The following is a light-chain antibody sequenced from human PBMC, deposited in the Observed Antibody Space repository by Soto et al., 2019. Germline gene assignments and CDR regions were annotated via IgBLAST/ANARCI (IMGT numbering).Light chain of an antibody. V-gene: IGKV1-5*03. Sequence: IQMTQSPSTLSATVGDRVTITCRASQTISSWLAWYQQKPGQAPKLLIYKASTLKSGVPSRFSGSGSGTEFTLTISSLQPDDFATYYCQHYNSYSEAFGQGTKVDI. J-gene: IGKJ1*01. CDR1: QTISSW. CDR2: KAS. CDR3: QHYNSYSEA.